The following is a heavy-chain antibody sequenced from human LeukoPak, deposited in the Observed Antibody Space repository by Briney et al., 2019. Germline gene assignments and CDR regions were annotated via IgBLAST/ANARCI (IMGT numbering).Heavy chain of an antibody. CDR1: GFTFDDYA. Sequence: PGGSLRLSCAASGFTFDDYAMHWVRQAPGKGLEWVSGISWNSGSIGYADSVKGRFTISRDNAKNSLYLQMNSLRAEDTALYYCANDPDDILTGYYYFDYWGQGTLVTVSS. CDR2: ISWNSGSI. V-gene: IGHV3-9*01. CDR3: ANDPDDILTGYYYFDY. J-gene: IGHJ4*02. D-gene: IGHD3-9*01.